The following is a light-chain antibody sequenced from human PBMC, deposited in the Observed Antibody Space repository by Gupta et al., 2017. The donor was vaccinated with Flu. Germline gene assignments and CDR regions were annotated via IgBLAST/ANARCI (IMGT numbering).Light chain of an antibody. J-gene: IGLJ3*02. Sequence: VLTQLPSVSGAPGSRVTISCTGITSNIRAGYDVHWYQQVPGRAPKRLIFGNNNRPSGVADRFSGSKSGTSASLAIAGLQAEDGDDYYCQSYDNSLSGSKVFGGGTKLTVL. CDR1: TSNIRAGYD. CDR3: QSYDNSLSGSKV. V-gene: IGLV1-40*01. CDR2: GNN.